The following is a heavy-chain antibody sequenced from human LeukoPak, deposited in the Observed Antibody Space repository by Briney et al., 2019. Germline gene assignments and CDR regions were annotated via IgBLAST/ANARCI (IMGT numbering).Heavy chain of an antibody. CDR1: GFTVSSNY. CDR2: IYGGGST. D-gene: IGHD3-10*01. V-gene: IGHV3-66*01. CDR3: ARDQEFYGSGSYRRGAFDI. Sequence: PGGSLRLSCAASGFTVSSNYMSWVRQAPGKGLEWVSVIYGGGSTYYADSVKGRFTLARDNAKSTQDLQMNSLRAEDRAVYYCARDQEFYGSGSYRRGAFDIWAQGTMVSVSS. J-gene: IGHJ3*02.